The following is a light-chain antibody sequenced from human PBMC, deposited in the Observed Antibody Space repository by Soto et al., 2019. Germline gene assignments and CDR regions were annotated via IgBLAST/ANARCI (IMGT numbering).Light chain of an antibody. CDR3: SSYSSRETHSV. CDR1: SSDVGGYKY. J-gene: IGLJ1*01. Sequence: QSALTQPASVSGSPGQSITISCTGSSSDVGGYKYVSWYRQHPGKAPKLMIFEFSNRPSGVSNRFSGYKSGDTASLTISGLQAEDEADYCCSSYSSRETHSVFGSGTKVTVL. CDR2: EFS. V-gene: IGLV2-14*01.